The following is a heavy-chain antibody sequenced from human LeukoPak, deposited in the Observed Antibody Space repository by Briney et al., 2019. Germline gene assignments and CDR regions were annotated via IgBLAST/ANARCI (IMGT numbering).Heavy chain of an antibody. J-gene: IGHJ4*02. Sequence: GGSLRLPCAASGFTFSSYGMTWIRQAPGKGLEWVANIKQDGSEKYYVDSVKGRFTISRDNAKNSLYLQMNSLRAEDTAVYYCARDTGGGYSCYDCWGQGTLVTVSS. CDR2: IKQDGSEK. V-gene: IGHV3-7*01. D-gene: IGHD5-18*01. CDR3: ARDTGGGYSCYDC. CDR1: GFTFSSYG.